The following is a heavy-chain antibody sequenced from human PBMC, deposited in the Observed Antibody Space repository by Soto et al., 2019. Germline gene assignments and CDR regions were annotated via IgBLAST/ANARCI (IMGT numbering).Heavy chain of an antibody. J-gene: IGHJ1*01. CDR3: ARDTSSGSYHGYFQH. Sequence: EVQLVESGGGLVQPGGSLRLSCAASGFTFSSYSMNWVRQAPGKGLEWVSYISSSSSTIYYADSVKGRFTISRDNAKNSLYLQMNSLRDEDTAVYYCARDTSSGSYHGYFQHWGQGTLVTVSS. V-gene: IGHV3-48*02. CDR1: GFTFSSYS. D-gene: IGHD1-26*01. CDR2: ISSSSSTI.